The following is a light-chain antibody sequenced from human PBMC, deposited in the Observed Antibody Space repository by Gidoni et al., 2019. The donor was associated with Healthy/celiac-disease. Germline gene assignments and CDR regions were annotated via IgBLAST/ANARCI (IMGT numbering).Light chain of an antibody. V-gene: IGKV3-11*01. Sequence: EIVLTQSTATLSLSPGERATLSCRASQSVSSYLAWYHQKPGQAPRLLIYDASNRATGIPARFSVSGSGTDFTLTISSLEPEDFAVYSCQQRSNWPPEYTFGQGTKLEIK. J-gene: IGKJ2*01. CDR1: QSVSSY. CDR3: QQRSNWPPEYT. CDR2: DAS.